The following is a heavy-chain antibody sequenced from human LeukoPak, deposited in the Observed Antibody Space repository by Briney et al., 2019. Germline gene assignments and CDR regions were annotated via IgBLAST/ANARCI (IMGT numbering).Heavy chain of an antibody. V-gene: IGHV6-1*01. D-gene: IGHD6-13*01. Sequence: SQTLSLTCALSGDSVSSNSAAWNWIRQSPSRGLEWLGRTYYRSKWYNDYAVSVKSRITINLDTSKNQFSLQLNSVTPEDTAVYYCARGPFGLEAAPTLPFDYWGQGTLVTVSS. CDR1: GDSVSSNSAA. J-gene: IGHJ4*02. CDR2: TYYRSKWYN. CDR3: ARGPFGLEAAPTLPFDY.